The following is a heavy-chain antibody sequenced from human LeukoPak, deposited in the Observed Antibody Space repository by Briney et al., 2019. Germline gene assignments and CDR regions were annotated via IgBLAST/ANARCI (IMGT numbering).Heavy chain of an antibody. V-gene: IGHV4-31*03. CDR2: IYYSGST. D-gene: IGHD2-2*01. CDR1: GGSISSGGYS. CDR3: ATIQGYCSSTSCPGAFDP. J-gene: IGHJ5*02. Sequence: SETLSLTCTVSGGSISSGGYSWSWIRQHPGKGLEWIGYIYYSGSTYYNPSLKSRVTISVDTSKNQFSLKLSSVTAADTAVYYCATIQGYCSSTSCPGAFDPWGQGTLVTVSS.